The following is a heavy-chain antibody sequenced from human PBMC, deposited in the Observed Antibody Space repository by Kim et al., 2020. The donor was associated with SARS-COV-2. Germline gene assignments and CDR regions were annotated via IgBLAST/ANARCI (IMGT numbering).Heavy chain of an antibody. CDR3: ASSPLWFGELLACDY. J-gene: IGHJ4*02. Sequence: QKFQGRDTITRDTSASTAYMELSSLRSEDTAVYYCASSPLWFGELLACDYWGQGTLVTVSS. V-gene: IGHV1-3*01. D-gene: IGHD3-10*01.